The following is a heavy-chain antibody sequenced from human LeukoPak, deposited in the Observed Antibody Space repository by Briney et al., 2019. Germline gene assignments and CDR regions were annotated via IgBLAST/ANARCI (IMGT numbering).Heavy chain of an antibody. CDR2: IRYDGSNK. Sequence: GGSLRLSCAASGFTFSSCGMHWVRQAPGKGLEWVAFIRYDGSNKYYADSVKGRFTISRDNSKNTLYLQMNSLRAEGTAVYYCAKDRRSYYYGSGSSDYWGQGTLVTVSS. D-gene: IGHD3-10*01. J-gene: IGHJ4*02. CDR3: AKDRRSYYYGSGSSDY. V-gene: IGHV3-30*02. CDR1: GFTFSSCG.